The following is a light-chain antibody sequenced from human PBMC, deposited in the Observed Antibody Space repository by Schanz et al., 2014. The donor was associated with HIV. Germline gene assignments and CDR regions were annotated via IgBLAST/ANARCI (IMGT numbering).Light chain of an antibody. J-gene: IGKJ2*01. V-gene: IGKV3-15*01. CDR2: DVS. CDR3: QQYDTWPPYT. Sequence: EKVMTQSPATLSVSPGERATLSCRASQSVSSNLAWYQQKPGQPPRLLIYDVSTRATGIPARFSGSGSGTEFTLTISNLQSEDFAVYYCQQYDTWPPYTFGQGTKLDI. CDR1: QSVSSN.